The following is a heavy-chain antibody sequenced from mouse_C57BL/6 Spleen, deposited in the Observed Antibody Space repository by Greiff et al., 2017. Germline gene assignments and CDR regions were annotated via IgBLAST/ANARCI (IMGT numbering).Heavy chain of an antibody. CDR3: ARWLLYFAY. D-gene: IGHD2-3*01. V-gene: IGHV1-72*01. Sequence: QVQLQQPGAELVKPGASVKLSCKASGYTFTSYWMHWVKQRPGRGLEWIGRIGPDSGGTKYNEKFKSKATLTVDKPSSTAYMQLSRLTSEDSAVYYCARWLLYFAYWGQGTTLTVSA. CDR2: IGPDSGGT. J-gene: IGHJ2*01. CDR1: GYTFTSYW.